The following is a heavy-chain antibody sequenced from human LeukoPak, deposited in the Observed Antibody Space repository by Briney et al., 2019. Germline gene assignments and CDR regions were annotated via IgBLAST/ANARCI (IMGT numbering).Heavy chain of an antibody. CDR3: ARVGSFYDRSGYYSTLDI. J-gene: IGHJ3*02. CDR1: GFTVSSND. Sequence: PGGSLRLSCAASGFTVSSNDMSWVRQAPGKGLESVSVIYSGGSTYYADSVRGRFTISRDSSRNTLYLQINSLRAEDTAVYYCARVGSFYDRSGYYSTLDIWGQGTMVTVSS. V-gene: IGHV3-53*01. D-gene: IGHD3-22*01. CDR2: IYSGGST.